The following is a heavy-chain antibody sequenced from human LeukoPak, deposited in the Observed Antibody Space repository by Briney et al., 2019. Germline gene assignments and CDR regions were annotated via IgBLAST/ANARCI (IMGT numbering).Heavy chain of an antibody. D-gene: IGHD3-10*01. V-gene: IGHV3-30*04. Sequence: GRSLRLSCAASGFTFSSYAMHWVRQAPGKGLEWVAVISYDESNKYYADSVKGRFTISRDNSKNTLYLQMNSLRAEDTAVYYCARDKYYGSGSFDYWGQGTLVTVSS. CDR1: GFTFSSYA. CDR2: ISYDESNK. CDR3: ARDKYYGSGSFDY. J-gene: IGHJ4*02.